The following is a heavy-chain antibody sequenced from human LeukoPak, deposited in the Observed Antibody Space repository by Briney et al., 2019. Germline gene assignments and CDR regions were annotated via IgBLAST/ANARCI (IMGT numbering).Heavy chain of an antibody. CDR1: GGSFSGYY. V-gene: IGHV4-59*08. D-gene: IGHD2-21*02. Sequence: PSETLSLTCAVYGGSFSGYYWSWIRQPPGKGLEWIGYIYYSGSTNYNPSLKSRVTISVDTSKNQFSLKLSSVTAADTAVYYCARRVVVTAPMNDAFDIWGQGTMVTVSS. J-gene: IGHJ3*02. CDR2: IYYSGST. CDR3: ARRVVVTAPMNDAFDI.